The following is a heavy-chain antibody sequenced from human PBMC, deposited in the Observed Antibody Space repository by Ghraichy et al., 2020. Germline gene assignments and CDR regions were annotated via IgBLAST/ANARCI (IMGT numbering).Heavy chain of an antibody. CDR1: GFTFSSYA. J-gene: IGHJ3*02. CDR3: AKDGRITMIVVVIGGACDI. V-gene: IGHV3-23*01. D-gene: IGHD3-22*01. Sequence: GGSLRLSCAASGFTFSSYAMSWVRQAPGTGLEWVSAISGSGGSTYYADSVKGRFTISRDNSKNTLYLQMNSLRAEDQAVYYCAKDGRITMIVVVIGGACDIGGQGTMVTVSS. CDR2: ISGSGGST.